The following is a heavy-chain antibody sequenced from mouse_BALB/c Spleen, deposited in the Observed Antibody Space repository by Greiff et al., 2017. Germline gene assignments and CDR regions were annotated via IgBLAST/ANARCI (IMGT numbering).Heavy chain of an antibody. D-gene: IGHD2-3*01. Sequence: EVKVVESGGGLVKPGGSLKLSCAASGFTFSSYTMSWVRQTPEKRLEWVATISSGGSYTYYPDSVKGRFTISRDNAKNTLYLQMSSLKSEDTAMYYCTRGDGYYRDFDYWGQGTTLTVSS. V-gene: IGHV5-6-4*01. CDR1: GFTFSSYT. J-gene: IGHJ2*01. CDR3: TRGDGYYRDFDY. CDR2: ISSGGSYT.